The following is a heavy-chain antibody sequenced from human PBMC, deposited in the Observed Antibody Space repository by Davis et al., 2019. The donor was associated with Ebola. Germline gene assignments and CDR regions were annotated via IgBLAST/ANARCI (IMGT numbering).Heavy chain of an antibody. D-gene: IGHD1-7*01. CDR1: TFTFSTYS. CDR3: AKVTGTTAY. Sequence: GESLKISCAVSTFTFSTYSMNWVRQAPGKGLEWVSSISGAGFYKYYADSVKGRFTISRDNAKNSLYLQMDSLRPEDTAVYYCAKVTGTTAYWGQGTLVTVSS. CDR2: ISGAGFYK. V-gene: IGHV3-21*06. J-gene: IGHJ4*02.